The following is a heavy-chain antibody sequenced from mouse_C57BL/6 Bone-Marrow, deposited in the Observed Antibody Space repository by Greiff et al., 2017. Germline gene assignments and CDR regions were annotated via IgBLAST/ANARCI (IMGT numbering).Heavy chain of an antibody. CDR3: ARASSRAMDY. J-gene: IGHJ4*01. Sequence: EVKLMESGGGLVQSGRSLRLSCATSGFTFSDFYMEWVRQAPGKGLEWIAASRNKANDYTTEYSASVKGRFIVSRDTSQSILYLQMNALRAEDTAIYYCARASSRAMDYWGQGTSVTVSS. CDR1: GFTFSDFY. V-gene: IGHV7-1*01. D-gene: IGHD3-1*01. CDR2: SRNKANDYTT.